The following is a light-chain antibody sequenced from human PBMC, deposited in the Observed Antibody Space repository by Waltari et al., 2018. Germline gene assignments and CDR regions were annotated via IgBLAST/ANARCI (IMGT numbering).Light chain of an antibody. CDR3: QQTYKTPIT. V-gene: IGKV1-39*01. Sequence: DIQMTQSPSSLSASVGDNVTITCRADQSINTYLNWYPQRPGKAPKLLIYAASTLQGGVPSRFSGSGSGTDFTLTISSLQPEDFATFYCQQTYKTPITFGQGTRLDVK. J-gene: IGKJ5*01. CDR2: AAS. CDR1: QSINTY.